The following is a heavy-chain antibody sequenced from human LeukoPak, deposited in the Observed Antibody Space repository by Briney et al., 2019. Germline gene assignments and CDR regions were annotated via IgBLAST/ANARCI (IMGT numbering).Heavy chain of an antibody. J-gene: IGHJ6*02. CDR1: GFTFSSYA. V-gene: IGHV3-30-3*01. CDR2: ISYDGSNK. CDR3: ARDTELVEGYGMDV. Sequence: PGRSLRLSCAASGFTFSSYAMHWVRQAPGKGLEWVAVISYDGSNKYYADSVKGRFTISRDNSKNTLYLQMNSLRAEDTAVYYCARDTELVEGYGMDVWGQGTTVTVSS. D-gene: IGHD6-6*01.